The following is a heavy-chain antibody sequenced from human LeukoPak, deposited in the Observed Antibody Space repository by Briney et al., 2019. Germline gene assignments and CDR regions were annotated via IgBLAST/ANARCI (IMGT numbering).Heavy chain of an antibody. CDR2: ISAYNGNT. D-gene: IGHD3-22*01. CDR1: GYTFTNYG. V-gene: IGHV1-18*01. Sequence: GASVKVSCKASGYTFTNYGISWMRQAPGQGLEWMGWISAYNGNTNYAQKLQGRVTMTTDTSTSTAYMDLRSLRSDDTAVYYCARWRNYYDSSGYYDYWGQGTLVTVSS. CDR3: ARWRNYYDSSGYYDY. J-gene: IGHJ4*02.